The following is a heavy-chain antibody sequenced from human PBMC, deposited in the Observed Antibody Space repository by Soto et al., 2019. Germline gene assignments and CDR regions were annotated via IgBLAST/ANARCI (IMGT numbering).Heavy chain of an antibody. Sequence: SETLSLTCTVSGGSIRNNYLSWIRQPPGKRLEWIGYSYYTGSTNYNPSLKSRVTISIDRSTNQFSLKLSSVTAADTAVYYCVKGGSSKFDPWGQGTLVTVSS. V-gene: IGHV4-59*01. D-gene: IGHD1-26*01. CDR2: SYYTGST. J-gene: IGHJ5*02. CDR3: VKGGSSKFDP. CDR1: GGSIRNNY.